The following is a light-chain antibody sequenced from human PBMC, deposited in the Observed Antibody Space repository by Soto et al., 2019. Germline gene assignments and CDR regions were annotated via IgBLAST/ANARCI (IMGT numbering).Light chain of an antibody. Sequence: QSVLTQPASVSGSPGQPITISCTGTSSDVGSYNLVSWYQQHPGKAPKLMIYEVSKRPSEVSNRFSGSKSGNTASLTISGLQAEDEGDYYCCSYAGSSTPYVFGTGTKVTVL. CDR3: CSYAGSSTPYV. J-gene: IGLJ1*01. CDR2: EVS. V-gene: IGLV2-23*02. CDR1: SSDVGSYNL.